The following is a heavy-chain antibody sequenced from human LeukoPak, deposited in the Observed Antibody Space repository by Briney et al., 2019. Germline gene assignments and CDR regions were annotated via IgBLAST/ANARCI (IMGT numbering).Heavy chain of an antibody. J-gene: IGHJ4*02. CDR3: ARAYYYDRSGYRPLSVLYPRPFDY. V-gene: IGHV4-34*01. D-gene: IGHD3-22*01. Sequence: SETLSLTCAVYGGSFSGYYWSWIRQPPGKGLEWIGEANHSGSTDYNPSLKSRVTISVDTSKNQFSLNLSSVTAADTAVYYCARAYYYDRSGYRPLSVLYPRPFDYWGQGTLVTVSS. CDR2: ANHSGST. CDR1: GGSFSGYY.